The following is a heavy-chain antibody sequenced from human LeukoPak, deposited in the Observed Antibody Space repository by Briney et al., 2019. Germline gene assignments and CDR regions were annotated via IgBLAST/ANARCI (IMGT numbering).Heavy chain of an antibody. Sequence: EASVKVSCKASGYTFTSYDINWVRQATGQGLEWMGWMNPNSGNTGYAQKFQGRVTITRNTSISTAYMELSSLRSEDTAVYYCATGYCSSTSCSPYYYMDVWGKGTTVTVSS. CDR3: ATGYCSSTSCSPYYYMDV. CDR2: MNPNSGNT. D-gene: IGHD2-2*01. V-gene: IGHV1-8*03. CDR1: GYTFTSYD. J-gene: IGHJ6*03.